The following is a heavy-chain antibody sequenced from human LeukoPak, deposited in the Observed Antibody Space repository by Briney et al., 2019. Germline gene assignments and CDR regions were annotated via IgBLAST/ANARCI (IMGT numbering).Heavy chain of an antibody. Sequence: GGSLRLSCAASGLTFSSYAMSWVRQAPGKGLEWVSGISGSGGSTYYADSVKGRFTISRDNSKNTLYLQMNSLRAEDTAVYYCAKDLRSSNYYFFDYWGQGTLVTVSS. CDR3: AKDLRSSNYYFFDY. CDR2: ISGSGGST. D-gene: IGHD6-13*01. J-gene: IGHJ4*02. V-gene: IGHV3-23*01. CDR1: GLTFSSYA.